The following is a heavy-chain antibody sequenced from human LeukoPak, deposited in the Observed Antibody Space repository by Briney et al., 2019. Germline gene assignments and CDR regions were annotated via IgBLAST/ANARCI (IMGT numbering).Heavy chain of an antibody. CDR2: IYYSGST. D-gene: IGHD6-19*01. CDR1: GGSVSSASYY. Sequence: SETLSLTCTVSGGSVSSASYYWSWIRQPPGKGPEWSGCIYYSGSTNYNPSLKSRVTVSVDTSKNQFSLKLSSVTTADTAVYYCAIYSSGWYNGFDIWGQGTMVTVSS. J-gene: IGHJ3*02. CDR3: AIYSSGWYNGFDI. V-gene: IGHV4-61*01.